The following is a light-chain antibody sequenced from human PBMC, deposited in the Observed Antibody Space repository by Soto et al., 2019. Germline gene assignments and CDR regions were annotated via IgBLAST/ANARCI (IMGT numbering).Light chain of an antibody. CDR1: SSDVGPYNL. Sequence: QSVLTQPASVSGSPGQSITISCTGSSSDVGPYNLVSWYQHHPGKAPKLMISEVVKRPSGVSNPFSGSKSGNTASLTISGLQAEDEADYYCCSYAGSSMFVFGGGTKLTVL. CDR2: EVV. J-gene: IGLJ2*01. CDR3: CSYAGSSMFV. V-gene: IGLV2-23*02.